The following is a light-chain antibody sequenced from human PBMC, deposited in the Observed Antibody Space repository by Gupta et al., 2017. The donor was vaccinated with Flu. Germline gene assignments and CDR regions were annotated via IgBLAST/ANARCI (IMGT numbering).Light chain of an antibody. CDR3: ATWDNSLIGPV. Sequence: QSVLTQPPSASGTPGPRVTISCSGSSSNIGSTSVNWYQELPGTAPKLLIYSNNQRPSGVPDRFSGSKSGTSASLAISGLQSEDEADYYCATWDNSLIGPVFGGGTKLTVL. CDR1: SSNIGSTS. CDR2: SNN. J-gene: IGLJ3*02. V-gene: IGLV1-44*01.